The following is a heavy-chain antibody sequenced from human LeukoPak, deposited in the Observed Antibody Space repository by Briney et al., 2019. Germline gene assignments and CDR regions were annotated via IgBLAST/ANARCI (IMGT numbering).Heavy chain of an antibody. J-gene: IGHJ4*02. V-gene: IGHV3-23*01. CDR1: GFIFNNSG. Sequence: GGSLTLSCAASGFIFNNSGMGWVRQAPGRGLEWVSAISASGLTAYYGDSVKGRFTIPRDNAKNTLYLHMSSLRGEDTAIYYCTENTWGRGTRVTVSS. CDR2: ISASGLTA. CDR3: TENT.